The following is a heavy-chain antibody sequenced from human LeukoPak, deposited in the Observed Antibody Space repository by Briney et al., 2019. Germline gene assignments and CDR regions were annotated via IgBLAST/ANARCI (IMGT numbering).Heavy chain of an antibody. J-gene: IGHJ4*02. CDR1: GFTFSSYG. CDR2: ISYDGSNK. CDR3: AKDQRYYGSGSDY. D-gene: IGHD3-10*01. Sequence: PGGSLRLSCAASGFTFSSYGMHWVRQAPGKGLEWVAVISYDGSNKYYADSVKGRFTISRDNSKNTLYLQMNSLRAEDTAVYYCAKDQRYYGSGSDYWGQGTLVTVSS. V-gene: IGHV3-30*18.